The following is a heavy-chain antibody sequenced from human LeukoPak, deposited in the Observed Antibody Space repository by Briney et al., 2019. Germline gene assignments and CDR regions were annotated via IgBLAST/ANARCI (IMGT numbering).Heavy chain of an antibody. D-gene: IGHD3-10*01. CDR3: ARVASGSSYRPFDC. CDR2: IKEDESEK. CDR1: GFTFSSYE. J-gene: IGHJ4*02. Sequence: GGSLRLSCAASGFTFSSYEMSWVRQAPGNGPEWVANIKEDESEKNYVDSVKGRFTISRDSAKNALYLQMNSLRAEDTAVYYCARVASGSSYRPFDCWGQGTLVTVSS. V-gene: IGHV3-7*01.